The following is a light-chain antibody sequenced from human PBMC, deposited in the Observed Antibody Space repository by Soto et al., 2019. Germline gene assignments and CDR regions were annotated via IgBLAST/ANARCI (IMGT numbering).Light chain of an antibody. CDR1: QSVSSSY. J-gene: IGKJ4*01. V-gene: IGKV3-20*01. CDR3: QQYCSSLT. CDR2: GAS. Sequence: EVVLTQSPGTLSLSPGERATLSCRASQSVSSSYLAWYQQKPGQAPRLLIYGASSRATGIPDRFSGSGSGKDFTITISRQEPEESAVYYCQQYCSSLTFGGGTKVEIK.